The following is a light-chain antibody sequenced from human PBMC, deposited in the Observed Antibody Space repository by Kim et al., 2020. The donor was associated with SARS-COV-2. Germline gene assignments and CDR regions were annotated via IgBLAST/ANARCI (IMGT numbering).Light chain of an antibody. CDR3: QAWNSSTYV. CDR2: QDS. J-gene: IGLJ1*01. Sequence: SVSPGETASITGSGDKLGDKYACRNQQKPGHSPVLVIYQDSKRPSGIPERFSGSNSGNTVTLTSGGTQAMDESDYYCQAWNSSTYVFGTGTKVTVL. CDR1: KLGDKY. V-gene: IGLV3-1*01.